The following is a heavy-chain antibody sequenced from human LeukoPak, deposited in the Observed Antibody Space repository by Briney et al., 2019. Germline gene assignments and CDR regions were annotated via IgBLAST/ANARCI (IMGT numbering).Heavy chain of an antibody. J-gene: IGHJ6*04. V-gene: IGHV4-30-4*01. Sequence: SQTLSLTCTVSGGSISSGDYYWSWIRQPPGKGLEWIGYIYYSGSTYYNPSLKSRVTISVDTSKNQFSLKLSSVTAADTAVYYCARGDDYNGSVYGMDVWGKGTTVTVSS. CDR1: GGSISSGDYY. CDR2: IYYSGST. D-gene: IGHD3-10*01. CDR3: ARGDDYNGSVYGMDV.